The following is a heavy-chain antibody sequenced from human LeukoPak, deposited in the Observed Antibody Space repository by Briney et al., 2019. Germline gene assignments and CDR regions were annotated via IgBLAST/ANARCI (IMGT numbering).Heavy chain of an antibody. D-gene: IGHD3-9*01. V-gene: IGHV4-59*01. Sequence: PAETLSLTCTVSGVSTSSYYWSWIRQPPGKGLEWIGYIYYSGSTNYNPSLKSRVTISVDTSKNQFSLKLSSVTAADTAVYYCARSLPLRSSDWLPPPLYYYYGMDVWGQGTTVTVSS. CDR2: IYYSGST. J-gene: IGHJ6*02. CDR3: ARSLPLRSSDWLPPPLYYYYGMDV. CDR1: GVSTSSYY.